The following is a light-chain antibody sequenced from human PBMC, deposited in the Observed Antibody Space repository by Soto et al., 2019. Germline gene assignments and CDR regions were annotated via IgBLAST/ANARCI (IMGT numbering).Light chain of an antibody. V-gene: IGKV3-20*01. CDR1: QSVSSSY. Sequence: EIVLTQSPGTLSLSPGERATLSCRASQSVSSSYLAWYQQKPGQAPRLLIYGASSRATGIPDRFSGSGSGTDFTLNNRRLEPEDFAVYYCQQYGSSPRTFGQGTKLDIK. J-gene: IGKJ1*01. CDR2: GAS. CDR3: QQYGSSPRT.